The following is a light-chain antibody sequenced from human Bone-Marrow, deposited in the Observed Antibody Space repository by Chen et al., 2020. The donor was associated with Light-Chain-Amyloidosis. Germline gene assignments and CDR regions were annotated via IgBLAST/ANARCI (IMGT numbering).Light chain of an antibody. Sequence: IPTTQSPSALSVPVGDKITITCRASEAITNWVAWYQQKPGKAPKLLIYDASTLHSGVPSRFSASGSGTEFTLTITSLRPDDFATYCCQQYNSYLATFGQGTKV. J-gene: IGKJ1*01. CDR2: DAS. V-gene: IGKV1-5*01. CDR1: EAITNW. CDR3: QQYNSYLAT.